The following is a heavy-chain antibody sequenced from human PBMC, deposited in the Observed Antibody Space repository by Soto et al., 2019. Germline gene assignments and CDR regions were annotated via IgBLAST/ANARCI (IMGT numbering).Heavy chain of an antibody. V-gene: IGHV4-39*01. Sequence: QLQLQESGPGLVKPSETLSLTCTVSGDSITSNSYFWAWIRQPPGKGLEWIGSIYYSGTTYHNPSLKSRVTISVDRPNNQFSLKLTSVTAADTAVYCCARHFSVDHFDYWGQGALGTVSS. D-gene: IGHD3-9*01. J-gene: IGHJ4*02. CDR3: ARHFSVDHFDY. CDR2: IYYSGTT. CDR1: GDSITSNSYF.